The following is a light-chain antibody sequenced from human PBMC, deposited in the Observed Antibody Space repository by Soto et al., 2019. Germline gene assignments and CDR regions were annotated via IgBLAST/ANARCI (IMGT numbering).Light chain of an antibody. V-gene: IGLV2-14*03. CDR3: NSYTTINTTI. J-gene: IGLJ2*01. CDR1: SSDVGGHDY. Sequence: QSALTQPASVSGSPGQSLTISCTGTSSDVGGHDYVSWYQHHPGKAPRLMIYDVSNRPSGVSNRFSGSKSGNTASLTIYGLQAEDEADYYCNSYTTINTTIFGGGTKVTVL. CDR2: DVS.